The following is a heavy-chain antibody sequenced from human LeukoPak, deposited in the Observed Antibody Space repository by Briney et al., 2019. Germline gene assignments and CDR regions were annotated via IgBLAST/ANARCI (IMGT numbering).Heavy chain of an antibody. V-gene: IGHV3-74*01. D-gene: IGHD3-22*01. J-gene: IGHJ4*02. CDR1: GFTFSSYW. CDR2: ISTDGSST. Sequence: GGSLRLSCAASGFTFSSYWMHWVRQAPGKGLVWVSRISTDGSSTSYADFVKGRFTISRDNAKNTLFLQMNSLRAEDTAVYYCARVRYDSSGYYSIYDYWGQGTLVTVSS. CDR3: ARVRYDSSGYYSIYDY.